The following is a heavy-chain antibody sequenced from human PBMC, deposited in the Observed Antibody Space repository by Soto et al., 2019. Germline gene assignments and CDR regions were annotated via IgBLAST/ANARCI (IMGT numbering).Heavy chain of an antibody. CDR2: IYWNDDN. CDR1: GFSLTTSGVG. Sequence: QITLKESGPTLVKPTQTLTLTCTFSGFSLTTSGVGVGWIRQPPGKAPEWLALIYWNDDNRYSPSLKSRLTITKDTSKNQVVLTMTNMDSVDTGTYYGAHRGGFGELKYWGQGTLVTVSS. CDR3: AHRGGFGELKY. J-gene: IGHJ4*02. D-gene: IGHD3-10*01. V-gene: IGHV2-5*01.